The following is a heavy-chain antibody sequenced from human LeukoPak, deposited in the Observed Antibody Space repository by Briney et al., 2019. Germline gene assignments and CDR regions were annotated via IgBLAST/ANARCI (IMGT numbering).Heavy chain of an antibody. D-gene: IGHD5-12*01. J-gene: IGHJ3*02. Sequence: SETLSLTCTVSGGSISSYYWSWIRQPPGKGLEWIGYIYYSGSTNYNPSLKSRVTISVDTSKNQFSLKLSSVTAADTAVYYCARHLSRGYSGYDDAFDIWGQRTMVTVSS. CDR3: ARHLSRGYSGYDDAFDI. CDR1: GGSISSYY. CDR2: IYYSGST. V-gene: IGHV4-59*08.